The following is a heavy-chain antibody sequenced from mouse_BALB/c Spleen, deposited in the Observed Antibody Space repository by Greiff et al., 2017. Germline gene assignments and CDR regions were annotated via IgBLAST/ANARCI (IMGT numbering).Heavy chain of an antibody. J-gene: IGHJ3*01. CDR3: AIPYPRFFAY. CDR1: GYAFSSSW. Sequence: QVQLQQSGPELVKPGASVKISCKASGYAFSSSWMNWVKQRPGQGLEWIGRIYPGDGDTNYNGKFKGKATLTADKSSSTAYMQLSSLTSVDSAVYFCAIPYPRFFAYWGQGTLVTVSA. CDR2: IYPGDGDT. V-gene: IGHV1-82*01. D-gene: IGHD2-10*01.